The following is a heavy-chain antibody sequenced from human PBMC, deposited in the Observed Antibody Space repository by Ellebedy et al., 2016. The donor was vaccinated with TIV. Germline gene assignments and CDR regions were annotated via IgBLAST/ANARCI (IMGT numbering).Heavy chain of an antibody. CDR2: ISGGGSTI. J-gene: IGHJ4*02. V-gene: IGHV3-11*01. D-gene: IGHD3-10*01. CDR1: GFTFSDYY. Sequence: PGGSLRLSCAASGFTFSDYYMSWIRQAPGKGLEWVSRISGGGSTIDYADSVKGRFTMSRDNAVDSVYLKMNSLRDEDTAVYYCARRGSGKYFDYWGQGTLVTVPS. CDR3: ARRGSGKYFDY.